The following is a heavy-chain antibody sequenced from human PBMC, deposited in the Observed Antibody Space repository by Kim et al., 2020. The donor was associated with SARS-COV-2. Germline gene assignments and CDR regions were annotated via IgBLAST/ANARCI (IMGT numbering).Heavy chain of an antibody. J-gene: IGHJ6*02. Sequence: GGSLRLSCAASGFTFSSYAMHWVRQAPGKGLEWVAVISYDGSNKYYADSVKGRFTISRDNSKNTLYLQMNSLRAEDTAVYYCARDTMIVTMDVWGQGTTVTVSS. CDR2: ISYDGSNK. CDR3: ARDTMIVTMDV. CDR1: GFTFSSYA. D-gene: IGHD3-22*01. V-gene: IGHV3-30*04.